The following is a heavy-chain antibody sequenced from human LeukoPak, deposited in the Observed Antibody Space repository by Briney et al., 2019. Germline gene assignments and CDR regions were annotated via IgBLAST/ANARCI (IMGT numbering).Heavy chain of an antibody. CDR1: GGTFSGYA. CDR2: IIPIFGTA. V-gene: IGHV1-69*13. D-gene: IGHD1-26*01. J-gene: IGHJ6*02. CDR3: VSGIVGGHYYYYGMDV. Sequence: SVKVSCKASGGTFSGYAISWVRQAPGQGLEWMGGIIPIFGTANYAQKFQGRVTITADESTSTAYMELSSLRSEDTAVYYCVSGIVGGHYYYYGMDVWGQGTTVTVSS.